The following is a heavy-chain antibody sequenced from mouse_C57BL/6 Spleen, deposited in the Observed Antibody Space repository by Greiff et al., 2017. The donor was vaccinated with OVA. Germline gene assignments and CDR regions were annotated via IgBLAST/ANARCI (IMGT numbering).Heavy chain of an antibody. D-gene: IGHD1-1*01. CDR2: INPNNGGT. V-gene: IGHV1-22*01. CDR3: ARLDYGSSYVAY. Sequence: VQLQQSGPELVKPGASVQMSCKASGYTFTDYNMHWVKQSHGKSLEWIGYINPNNGGTSYNQKFKGKATLTVNKSSSTAYMELRSLTSEDSAVYYCARLDYGSSYVAYWGQGTLVTVSA. J-gene: IGHJ3*01. CDR1: GYTFTDYN.